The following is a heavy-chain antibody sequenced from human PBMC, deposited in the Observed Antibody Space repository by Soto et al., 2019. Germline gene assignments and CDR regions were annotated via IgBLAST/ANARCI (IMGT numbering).Heavy chain of an antibody. Sequence: GSLRRSCAASGFSFSISPMHWVRQAPGKGPEWVALISYDGTNKFYADSVKGRFTISRDNSKSTLYLQVDSLRPEDAAVYYCARDPKTSGGQHWAFNYFDSWGQGTMVTVSS. D-gene: IGHD7-27*01. CDR1: GFSFSISP. J-gene: IGHJ4*02. CDR2: ISYDGTNK. CDR3: ARDPKTSGGQHWAFNYFDS. V-gene: IGHV3-30-3*01.